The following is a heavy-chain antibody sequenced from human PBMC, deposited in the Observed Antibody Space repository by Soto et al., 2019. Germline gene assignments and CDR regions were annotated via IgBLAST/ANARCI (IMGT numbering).Heavy chain of an antibody. V-gene: IGHV3-72*01. J-gene: IGHJ4*02. Sequence: EEQLVESGGGLVQPGGSLRLSCAASGFTFSAHYMDWVRQAPGKGLEWVVRIKNKANSYTTEYAASVEGRFTISREDSQNSLYLKMNSLKTEDTAVYYCARVSLVGPSGGRYFDYWGQGSQVAVSS. CDR1: GFTFSAHY. CDR2: IKNKANSYTT. CDR3: ARVSLVGPSGGRYFDY. D-gene: IGHD1-26*01.